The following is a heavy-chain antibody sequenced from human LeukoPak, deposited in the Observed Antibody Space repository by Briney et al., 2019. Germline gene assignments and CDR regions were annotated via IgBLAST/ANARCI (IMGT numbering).Heavy chain of an antibody. CDR1: GFDFCAYE. CDR2: FAGSDTTK. CDR3: TTLGYHLDS. D-gene: IGHD3-22*01. Sequence: SGGSLRLSCAASGFDFCAYEMNWVRQAAGKGLEWVAYFAGSDTTKYYADSVRGRFTISRDNAKNSLYLQMNSLRAEDTALYYCTTLGYHLDSWGQGTLVTVSS. V-gene: IGHV3-48*03. J-gene: IGHJ4*02.